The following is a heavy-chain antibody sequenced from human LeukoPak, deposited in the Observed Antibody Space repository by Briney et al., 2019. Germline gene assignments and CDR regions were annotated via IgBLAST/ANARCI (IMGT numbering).Heavy chain of an antibody. D-gene: IGHD6-19*01. CDR1: GFTFSSYA. V-gene: IGHV3-23*01. J-gene: IGHJ4*02. Sequence: GGALRLSCAASGFTFSSYAMSWVRQAPGKGLEWVSAISGSGGSTYYADSVKDRFTISRDNPKNTLYLQMNSRRAEDTAIYYCEKGKIAVVGLDDFEYWGQGTLVSVFS. CDR2: ISGSGGST. CDR3: EKGKIAVVGLDDFEY.